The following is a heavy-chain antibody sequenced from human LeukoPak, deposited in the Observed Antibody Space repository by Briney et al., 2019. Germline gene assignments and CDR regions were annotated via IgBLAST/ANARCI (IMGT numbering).Heavy chain of an antibody. CDR1: GFSFSGYG. J-gene: IGHJ3*02. D-gene: IGHD6-13*01. CDR2: IRYDGSNE. V-gene: IGHV3-30*02. CDR3: AGKYSSSSDAFNI. Sequence: GGSLRLSCAASGFSFSGYGMHWVRQAPGKGLEWVAFIRYDGSNEYYADSVKGRFTISRDNSKNTLYLQMNSLRAEDTAVYYCAGKYSSSSDAFNIWGQGTMVTVSS.